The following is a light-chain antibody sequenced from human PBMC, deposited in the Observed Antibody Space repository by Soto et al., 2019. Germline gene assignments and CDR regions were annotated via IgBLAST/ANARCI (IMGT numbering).Light chain of an antibody. Sequence: QSVLTQPPSVSEAPRQRVTISCSGSSXNIGNNAVNWYQQLPGKAPKLLIYYDDLLPSGVSDRFSGSKSGTSASLAISGLQSEDVADYYCAAWDDSLNGYVFGTGTKVTVL. J-gene: IGLJ1*01. CDR2: YDD. CDR3: AAWDDSLNGYV. V-gene: IGLV1-36*01. CDR1: SXNIGNNA.